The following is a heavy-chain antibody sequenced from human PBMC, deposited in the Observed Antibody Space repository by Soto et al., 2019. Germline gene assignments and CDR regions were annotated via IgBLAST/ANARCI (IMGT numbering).Heavy chain of an antibody. CDR1: GFIFNNYA. V-gene: IGHV3-23*01. J-gene: IGHJ6*02. Sequence: GGSLRLSCVASGFIFNNYAMTWVRQAPGKGLEWVSTITGSGDSTYYTDSVKGRFTISRDNSKNTLYLQMNSLRAEDTAVYYCARALAESPSYYYNLDVWGQGTTVTVSS. CDR2: ITGSGDST. D-gene: IGHD6-13*01. CDR3: ARALAESPSYYYNLDV.